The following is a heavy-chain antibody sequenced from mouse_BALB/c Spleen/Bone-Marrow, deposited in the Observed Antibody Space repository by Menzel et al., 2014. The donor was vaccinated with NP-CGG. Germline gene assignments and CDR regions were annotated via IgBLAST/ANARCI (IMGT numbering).Heavy chain of an antibody. CDR2: IWSDGST. CDR1: GFSLXSYG. V-gene: IGHV2-6-1*01. Sequence: VKVEESGPGLVSPSQSLSITCTISGFSLXSYGVHWVRQPPGKGLEWLVVIWSDGSTTYNSALKSRLSISKDNSKSQVFLKMNSLQTDDTAMYYCARRGSFYAMVYWGQGTSVTVSS. J-gene: IGHJ4*01. CDR3: ARRGSFYAMVY.